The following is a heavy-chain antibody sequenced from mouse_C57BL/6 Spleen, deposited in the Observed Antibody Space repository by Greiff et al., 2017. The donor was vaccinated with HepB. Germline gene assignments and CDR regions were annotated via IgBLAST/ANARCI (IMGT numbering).Heavy chain of an antibody. V-gene: IGHV1-18*01. Sequence: VQLQQSGPELVKPGASVKIPCKASGYTFTDYNMDWVKQSHGKSLEWIGDINPNNGGTIYNQKFKGKATLTVDKSSSTAYMELRSLTSEDTAVYYCARRVTTVVATWGPYAMDYWGQGTSVTVSS. J-gene: IGHJ4*01. CDR1: GYTFTDYN. CDR2: INPNNGGT. D-gene: IGHD1-1*01. CDR3: ARRVTTVVATWGPYAMDY.